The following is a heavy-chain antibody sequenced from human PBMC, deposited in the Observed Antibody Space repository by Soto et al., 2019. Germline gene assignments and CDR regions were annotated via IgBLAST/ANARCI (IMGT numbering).Heavy chain of an antibody. Sequence: QVQLQESGPGLVKPSETLSLTCTVSGGAISRYYWSWIRQPPGTGLEWIGYIYYSGSTNYNPSLKSRVTISVDTSKNQFSLKLSSVTAADTALYYCARIGRWYFALRGRGTLVTVS. J-gene: IGHJ2*01. D-gene: IGHD1-26*01. V-gene: IGHV4-59*01. CDR3: ARIGRWYFAL. CDR1: GGAISRYY. CDR2: IYYSGST.